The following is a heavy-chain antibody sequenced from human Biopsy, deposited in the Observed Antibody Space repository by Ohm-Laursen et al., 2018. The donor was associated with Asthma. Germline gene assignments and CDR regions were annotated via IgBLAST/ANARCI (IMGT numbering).Heavy chain of an antibody. D-gene: IGHD3-22*01. CDR1: GFAVSRDH. V-gene: IGHV3-53*01. CDR2: IYSGGTS. CDR3: ARGDSSNWSHYYFDH. Sequence: SLRLSCTASGFAVSRDHMFWVRQAPGKGLEWVSVIYSGGTSHTADSVRGRFTISRDYSKNTLYLQVHSLRAEDTAVYYCARGDSSNWSHYYFDHWGQGTLVTVSS. J-gene: IGHJ4*02.